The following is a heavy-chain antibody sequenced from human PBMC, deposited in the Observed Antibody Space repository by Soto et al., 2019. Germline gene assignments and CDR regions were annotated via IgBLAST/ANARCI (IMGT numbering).Heavy chain of an antibody. CDR3: ARPNDAYPSLYGMDV. CDR1: GYTFTSYD. Sequence: QVQLVQSGAEVKKPGASVKVSCKASGYTFTSYDINWVRQATGQGLEWMGWMNPNSGNTGYAPKFQGRVTMTRNTSISTAYMERSSLRSEDTAVSYCARPNDAYPSLYGMDVWGQGTTVTVAS. CDR2: MNPNSGNT. J-gene: IGHJ6*02. D-gene: IGHD1-1*01. V-gene: IGHV1-8*01.